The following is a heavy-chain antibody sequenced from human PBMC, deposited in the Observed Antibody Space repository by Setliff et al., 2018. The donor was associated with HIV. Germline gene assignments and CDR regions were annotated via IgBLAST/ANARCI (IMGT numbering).Heavy chain of an antibody. V-gene: IGHV4-31*03. Sequence: SETLSLTCTVSGGSISSGGYYWSWIRQHPGKGLEWTGYIYYSGSTYYNPSLKSRVTISVDTSKNQFSLKLSSVTAADTAVYYCAREGITMVRVVEVAFDIWGQGTMVTVSS. D-gene: IGHD3-10*01. CDR1: GGSISSGGYY. CDR3: AREGITMVRVVEVAFDI. J-gene: IGHJ3*02. CDR2: IYYSGST.